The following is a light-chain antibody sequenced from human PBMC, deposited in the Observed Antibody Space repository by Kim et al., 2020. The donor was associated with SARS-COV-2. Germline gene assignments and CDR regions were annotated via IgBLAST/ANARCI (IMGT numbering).Light chain of an antibody. CDR1: NIGSKS. CDR2: YDI. CDR3: QVWYSSSHNPVV. Sequence: SYELTQPPSLSVSPGQTARITCGGNNIGSKSVHWYQQRPGQAPVLVIYYDIDRPSGIPERFSGSNSGNTATLTISRVDAGDEADYYCQVWYSSSHNPVVF. V-gene: IGLV3-21*02. J-gene: IGLJ2*01.